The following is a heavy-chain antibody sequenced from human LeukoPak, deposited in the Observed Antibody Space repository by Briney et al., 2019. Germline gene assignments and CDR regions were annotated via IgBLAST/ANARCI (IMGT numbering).Heavy chain of an antibody. D-gene: IGHD6-6*01. J-gene: IGHJ5*02. CDR2: ISGSGGST. CDR1: GFTFSSYA. Sequence: GGSLRLSCAASGFTFSSYAMSWVRQAPGRGLEWVSAISGSGGSTYYADSVKGRFTISRDNSKNTLYLQMNSLRAEDTAVYYCAKVGYSGSSGWFDPWGQGTLVTVSS. V-gene: IGHV3-23*01. CDR3: AKVGYSGSSGWFDP.